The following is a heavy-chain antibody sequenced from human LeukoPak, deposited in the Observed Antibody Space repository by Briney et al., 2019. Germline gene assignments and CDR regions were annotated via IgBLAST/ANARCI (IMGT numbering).Heavy chain of an antibody. CDR3: ARDGRSGGSDYFDY. V-gene: IGHV3-33*01. CDR2: IWYDGSNK. Sequence: GGSLRLSCAASGFTFSSYGMHWVXQAPGXXLEWVAVIWYDGSNKYYADSVKGRFTISRDNSKNTLYLQMNSLRAEDTAVYYCARDGRSGGSDYFDYWGQGTLVTVSS. J-gene: IGHJ4*02. D-gene: IGHD2-15*01. CDR1: GFTFSSYG.